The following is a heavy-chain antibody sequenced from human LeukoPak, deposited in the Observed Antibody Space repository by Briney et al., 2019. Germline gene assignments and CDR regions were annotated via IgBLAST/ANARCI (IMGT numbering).Heavy chain of an antibody. V-gene: IGHV4-30-2*01. CDR2: IYHSGST. J-gene: IGHJ4*02. CDR1: GGSISSGGYS. CDR3: AGTMVRGVIIV. Sequence: SQTLPLTCAVSGGSISSGGYSWSWIRQPPGKGLEWIGYIYHSGSTYYNPSLKSRVTISVDRSKNQFSLKLSSVTAADTAVYYCAGTMVRGVIIVWGQGTLVTVSS. D-gene: IGHD3-10*01.